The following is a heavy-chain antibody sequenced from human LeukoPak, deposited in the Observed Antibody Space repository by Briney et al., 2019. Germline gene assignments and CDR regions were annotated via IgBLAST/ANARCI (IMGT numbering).Heavy chain of an antibody. CDR3: ARDYSYPDY. CDR2: IYSSGRT. CDR1: GASIIAYH. J-gene: IGHJ4*02. V-gene: IGHV4-4*07. D-gene: IGHD5-18*01. Sequence: SETLSLTCSVSGASIIAYHWSWIRQPAGKGLEWIGRIYSSGRTNYIPSLKSRLTMSVDTSKNQFSLKLNSVTAADTAVYYCARDYSYPDYWGQGTLVTVSS.